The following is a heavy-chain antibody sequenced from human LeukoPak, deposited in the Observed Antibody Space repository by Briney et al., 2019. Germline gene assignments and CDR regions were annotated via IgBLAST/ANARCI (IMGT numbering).Heavy chain of an antibody. CDR1: GFTFSSYE. V-gene: IGHV3-48*03. CDR2: ISSSGSTI. Sequence: GGSLRLSCAASGFTFSSYEMNWVRQAPGKGPEWVSYISSSGSTIYYADSVKGRFTISRDNAKNSLYLQMNSLRAEDTAVYYCAKGYYDSSGYYRGYFDYWGHGTLVTVSS. CDR3: AKGYYDSSGYYRGYFDY. D-gene: IGHD3-22*01. J-gene: IGHJ4*01.